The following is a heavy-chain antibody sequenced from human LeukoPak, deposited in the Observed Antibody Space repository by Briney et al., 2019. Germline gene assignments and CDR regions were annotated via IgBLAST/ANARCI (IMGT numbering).Heavy chain of an antibody. Sequence: GGSLRLSCAAFGFTFDDYAMHWVRQAPGKGLEWVSGISWNSGSIGYADSVKGRFTISRDNSKNTLDLQMNGLRAEDTAVYYCARAVTWIDPWGQGTLVTVSS. CDR2: ISWNSGSI. J-gene: IGHJ5*02. CDR3: ARAVTWIDP. CDR1: GFTFDDYA. V-gene: IGHV3-9*01.